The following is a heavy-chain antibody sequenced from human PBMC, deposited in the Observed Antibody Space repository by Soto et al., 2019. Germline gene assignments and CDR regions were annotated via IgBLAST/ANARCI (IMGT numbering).Heavy chain of an antibody. CDR3: TRGLASGDY. J-gene: IGHJ4*02. V-gene: IGHV1-46*03. CDR1: GYIFTNFY. D-gene: IGHD6-6*01. CDR2: INPNGGST. Sequence: QVQLVQPGAEVKKPGASVKFSCKASGYIFTNFYIHWVRQAPGQGLEWIGIINPNGGSTNYAQNFQGRVNMTRDTSTSPVYMDLRSLRSEDTAVYSCTRGLASGDYWGQGTLITVSS.